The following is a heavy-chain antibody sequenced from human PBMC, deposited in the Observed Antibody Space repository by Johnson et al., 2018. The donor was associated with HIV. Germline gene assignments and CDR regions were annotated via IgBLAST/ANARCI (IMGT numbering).Heavy chain of an antibody. Sequence: QVKLVESGGGLVKPGGSLRLSCAASGFTFSDYYMSWIRQAPGKGLEWVALISYDGRNKYYADSVKGRFTISRDNSKNMLYLQMNSLRAEDTAVYYCAKGMGQGLARGAFDIWGQGTMVTVSS. CDR2: ISYDGRNK. J-gene: IGHJ3*02. CDR3: AKGMGQGLARGAFDI. V-gene: IGHV3-30*18. D-gene: IGHD6-19*01. CDR1: GFTFSDYY.